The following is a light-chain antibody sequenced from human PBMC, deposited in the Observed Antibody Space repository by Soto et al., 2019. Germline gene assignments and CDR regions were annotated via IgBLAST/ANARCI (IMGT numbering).Light chain of an antibody. J-gene: IGLJ1*01. CDR3: SAWDASLKGYV. V-gene: IGLV1-44*01. CDR2: SNY. Sequence: QSVLTQPPSASGTPGQRVTISCSGSSSNIGSKTVNWYQQLPGTAPKLLIYSNYQRPSGVPDRFSGSKSGTSASLAISGLHSEDEADYYCSAWDASLKGYVFGTGTKVTVL. CDR1: SSNIGSKT.